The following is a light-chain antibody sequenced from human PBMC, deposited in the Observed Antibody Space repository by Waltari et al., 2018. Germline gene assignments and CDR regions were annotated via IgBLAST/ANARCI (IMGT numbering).Light chain of an antibody. J-gene: IGKJ2*03. V-gene: IGKV3-20*01. CDR3: QQYGSSPAYS. Sequence: EIVLTQSPGTLSLSPGERATLSCRASQSVSSNYVAWYQQKPGQAPRLLIFGASSRATGIPDRFSGSGSGTDFTLTISRLEPEDFAVYYCQQYGSSPAYSFGQGTKLEIK. CDR1: QSVSSNY. CDR2: GAS.